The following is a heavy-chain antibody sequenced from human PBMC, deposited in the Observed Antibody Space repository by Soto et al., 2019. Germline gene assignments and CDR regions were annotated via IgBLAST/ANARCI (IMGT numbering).Heavy chain of an antibody. CDR1: GFTFSSYS. CDR3: ARGETDSSGYYSLNGFDP. J-gene: IGHJ5*02. Sequence: EVQLVESGGGLVQPGGSLRLSCAASGFTFSSYSMNWVRQAPGKGLEWVSYISSSSSTIYYADSVKGRFTISRDNAKNSLYLQMNSLRDEDTAVYYWARGETDSSGYYSLNGFDPWGQGTLVTVSS. CDR2: ISSSSSTI. D-gene: IGHD3-22*01. V-gene: IGHV3-48*02.